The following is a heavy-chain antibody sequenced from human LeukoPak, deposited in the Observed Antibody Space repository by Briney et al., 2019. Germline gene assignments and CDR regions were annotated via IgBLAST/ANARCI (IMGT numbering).Heavy chain of an antibody. Sequence: GGSLRLSCAASGFIFSDYYMGWIRQAPGRGLEWVSYIIDSGTKIYYTDSVKGRFTMSRDNAKKSLCLQMNSLRAEDTAVYYCAELGITMIGGVWGKGTTVTISS. D-gene: IGHD3-10*02. CDR3: AELGITMIGGV. CDR2: IIDSGTKI. CDR1: GFIFSDYY. V-gene: IGHV3-11*04. J-gene: IGHJ6*04.